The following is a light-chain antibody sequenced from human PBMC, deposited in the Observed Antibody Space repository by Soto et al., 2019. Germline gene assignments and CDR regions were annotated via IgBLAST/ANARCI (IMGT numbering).Light chain of an antibody. CDR1: SSGVGGYNY. J-gene: IGLJ2*01. CDR3: SSFAGGGNPVL. V-gene: IGLV2-8*01. Sequence: QSALTQPPSASGSLGQSVTISCTGTSSGVGGYNYVSWHQQHPGEAPKVMIYEVTKRPPGVPDRFSGSKSGNTASLTVSGLQAEDEADYYCSSFAGGGNPVLLGGGTKLTVL. CDR2: EVT.